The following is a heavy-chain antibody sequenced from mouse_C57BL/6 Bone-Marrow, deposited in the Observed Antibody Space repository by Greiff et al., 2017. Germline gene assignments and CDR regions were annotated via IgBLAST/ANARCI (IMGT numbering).Heavy chain of an antibody. Sequence: EVQGVESGGGLVKPGGSLKLSCAASGFTFSSYAMSWVRQTPEKRLEWVATISDGGSYTYYPDNVKGRFTISRDNAKNTLYLEMSSLRSEDTAMYYCARHTVYDGYFDYWGQGTTLTVSS. V-gene: IGHV5-9-3*01. J-gene: IGHJ2*01. D-gene: IGHD2-3*01. CDR3: ARHTVYDGYFDY. CDR2: ISDGGSYT. CDR1: GFTFSSYA.